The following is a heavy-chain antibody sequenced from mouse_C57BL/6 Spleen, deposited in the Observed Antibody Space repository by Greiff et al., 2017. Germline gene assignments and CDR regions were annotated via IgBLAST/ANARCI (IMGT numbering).Heavy chain of an antibody. CDR1: GYTFTSYW. Sequence: QVQLQQPGAELVKPGASVKLSCKASGYTFTSYWMHWVKQRPGRGLERIGRIDPNSGGTKYNEKFKSKATLTVDKPSSTAYMQLSSLTSEDSAVYYGAREEGDDGYYEFDYWGQGTTLTVSS. V-gene: IGHV1-72*01. CDR3: AREEGDDGYYEFDY. CDR2: IDPNSGGT. D-gene: IGHD2-3*01. J-gene: IGHJ2*01.